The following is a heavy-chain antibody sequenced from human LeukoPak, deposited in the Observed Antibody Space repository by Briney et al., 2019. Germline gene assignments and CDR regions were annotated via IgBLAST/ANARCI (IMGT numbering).Heavy chain of an antibody. D-gene: IGHD3-16*01. CDR3: ARARSSSGGLYFYYYYMAV. J-gene: IGHJ6*03. Sequence: GGSLRFSCAASGFTFSSYSMNWVRQAPGKGLEWVSYISSSSNSIYCADSVKGRFTISRDYAKNTLYLQMSRLRAEDTAVYYCARARSSSGGLYFYYYYMAVWGIGTAVTVS. CDR2: ISSSSNSI. CDR1: GFTFSSYS. V-gene: IGHV3-48*01.